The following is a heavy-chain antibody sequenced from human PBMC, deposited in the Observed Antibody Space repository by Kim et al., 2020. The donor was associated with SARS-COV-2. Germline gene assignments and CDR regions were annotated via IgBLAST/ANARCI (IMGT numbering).Heavy chain of an antibody. CDR3: AKERVGSGWGSYHEY. J-gene: IGHJ4*02. Sequence: GVSLRLSCTASGFTFSNSGMAWVRQAPGKGKEWVSAIGVGGSTFYPDSVKGRFIISRDNSENTLYLQMNSLRAEDTAIYYCAKERVGSGWGSYHEYWGQGTLVTVSS. CDR1: GFTFSNSG. D-gene: IGHD6-25*01. V-gene: IGHV3-23*01. CDR2: IGVGGST.